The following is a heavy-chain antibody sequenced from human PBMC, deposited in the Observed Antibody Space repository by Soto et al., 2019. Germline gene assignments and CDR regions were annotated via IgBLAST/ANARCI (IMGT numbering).Heavy chain of an antibody. Sequence: SQTLSLTCAVYGGSFSGYYWSWIRQPPGKGLEWIGEINHSGSTNYNPSLKSRVTISVDTSRNQFSLKLSSVTAADTAVYYCARVNYYGSGSSSIYYFDYWGQGTLVTVSS. CDR2: INHSGST. D-gene: IGHD3-10*01. J-gene: IGHJ4*02. V-gene: IGHV4-34*01. CDR3: ARVNYYGSGSSSIYYFDY. CDR1: GGSFSGYY.